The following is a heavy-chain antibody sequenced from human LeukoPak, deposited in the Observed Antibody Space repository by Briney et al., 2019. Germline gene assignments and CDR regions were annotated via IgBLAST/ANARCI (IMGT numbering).Heavy chain of an antibody. CDR1: GGSISGYY. D-gene: IGHD1/OR15-1a*01. CDR2: VNHSGTT. CDR3: ARENTNYYGMDV. J-gene: IGHJ6*02. V-gene: IGHV4-34*01. Sequence: SETLSLTCTVSGGSISGYYWSWIRQPPGKGLEWIGEVNHSGTTNYNPSLKSRVTISVDTSKNQFSLKLSSVTAADTAVYYCARENTNYYGMDVWGQGTTVTVSS.